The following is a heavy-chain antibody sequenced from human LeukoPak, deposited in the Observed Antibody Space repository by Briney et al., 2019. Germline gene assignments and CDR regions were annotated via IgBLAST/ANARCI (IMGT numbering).Heavy chain of an antibody. J-gene: IGHJ5*02. CDR2: IYHSGST. CDR3: ARGYSGYDYYWFDP. D-gene: IGHD5-12*01. Sequence: SETLSLTCAVSGGSIGSGGYSWRWIRQPPGKGLEWIGYIYHSGSTYYNPSLKSRVTISVDRSKNQFSLKLSSVTAADTAVYYCARGYSGYDYYWFDPWGQGTLVTVSS. V-gene: IGHV4-30-2*01. CDR1: GGSIGSGGYS.